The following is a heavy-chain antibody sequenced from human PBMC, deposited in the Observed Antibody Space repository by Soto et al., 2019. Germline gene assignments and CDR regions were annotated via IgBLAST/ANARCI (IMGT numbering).Heavy chain of an antibody. Sequence: SETLSLTCTVSGGSISSGDYYWSWIRQPPGKGLEWIGYIYYSGTTYYNPSLKSRVTISVDTSKNQFSLKLTSVTAADTAVYYCARDCSSTSCYTLFDYWGQGTLVTVSS. CDR1: GGSISSGDYY. D-gene: IGHD2-2*02. V-gene: IGHV4-30-4*01. CDR2: IYYSGTT. J-gene: IGHJ4*02. CDR3: ARDCSSTSCYTLFDY.